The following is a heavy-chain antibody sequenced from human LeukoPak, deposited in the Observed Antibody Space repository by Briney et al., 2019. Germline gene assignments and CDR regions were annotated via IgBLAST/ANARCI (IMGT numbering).Heavy chain of an antibody. Sequence: GASVKVSCKVSGGTFSSYAISWVRQAPGQGLEWMGGIIPIFGTANYAQKFQGRVTITADESTSTAYMELSSLRSEDTAVYYCARGGVMKGYYGSGRRYGMDVWGQGTTVTVSS. V-gene: IGHV1-69*01. CDR3: ARGGVMKGYYGSGRRYGMDV. D-gene: IGHD3-10*01. CDR1: GGTFSSYA. CDR2: IIPIFGTA. J-gene: IGHJ6*02.